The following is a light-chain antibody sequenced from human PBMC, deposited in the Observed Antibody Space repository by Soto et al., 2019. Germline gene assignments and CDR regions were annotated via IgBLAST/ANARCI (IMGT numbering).Light chain of an antibody. Sequence: EMVMTQSPATLSLSPGERVTLSCRASESVHSNLAWYQQKPGQGPRLLIYYASTRVTGVPDWFSGSGSGTEFTLTISSLQSEDFGVYYCQHYSNWPPTFGPGTKVEIK. CDR1: ESVHSN. CDR2: YAS. J-gene: IGKJ3*01. V-gene: IGKV3-15*01. CDR3: QHYSNWPPT.